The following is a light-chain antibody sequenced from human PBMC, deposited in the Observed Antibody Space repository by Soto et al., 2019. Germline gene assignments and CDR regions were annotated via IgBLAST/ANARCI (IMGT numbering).Light chain of an antibody. V-gene: IGLV4-69*01. J-gene: IGLJ2*01. CDR1: SGHSSYA. Sequence: QPVLTQSPSASASLGASVKLTCTLSSGHSSYAIACHQQQPEKGPRYLMKLNSDGSHSKGDGIPDRFSGSSSGAERYLTISSLQSEDGADYYCQTWGTGIQVFGGGTKLPVL. CDR3: QTWGTGIQV. CDR2: LNSDGSH.